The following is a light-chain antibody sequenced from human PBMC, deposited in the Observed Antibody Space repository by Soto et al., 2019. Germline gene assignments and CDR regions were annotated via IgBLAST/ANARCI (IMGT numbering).Light chain of an antibody. CDR1: QNVRGY. V-gene: IGKV3-20*01. J-gene: IGKJ1*01. CDR2: GAS. Sequence: EILLTQSPVTLSLSPGERATLSCRASQNVRGYLAWYQQKPGQAPRLLIYGASSRATGIPDRFSGSGSGTDFTLTISRLEPEDFAVYYCQQYGSSFWTFGQGTKVDIK. CDR3: QQYGSSFWT.